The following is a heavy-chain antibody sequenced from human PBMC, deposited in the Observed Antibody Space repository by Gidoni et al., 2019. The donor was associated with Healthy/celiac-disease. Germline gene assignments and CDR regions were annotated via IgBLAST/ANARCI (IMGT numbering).Heavy chain of an antibody. CDR3: ARDRADCSGGSCYFEGVYFDY. CDR1: GGTFSSYA. D-gene: IGHD2-15*01. J-gene: IGHJ4*02. CDR2: IIPSFGTA. V-gene: IGHV1-69*01. Sequence: QVQLVQSGAEVKKPGSSVQVSCTASGGTFSSYAISWVRQAPGQGLEWMGGIIPSFGTANDAQKFQGRVTITADESTSTAYMELSSLRSEDTAVYYCARDRADCSGGSCYFEGVYFDYWGQGTLVTVSS.